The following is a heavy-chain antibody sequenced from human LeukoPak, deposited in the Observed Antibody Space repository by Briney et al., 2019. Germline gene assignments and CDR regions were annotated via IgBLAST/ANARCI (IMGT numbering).Heavy chain of an antibody. J-gene: IGHJ4*02. V-gene: IGHV3-23*01. Sequence: GGSLRLSCAASGFTLSDYAMAWVRQAPGKGLEWVSSISSSGNTYYADSVKGRFTISRDDSTNMVYLQMNRLKDEDTAVYYCAKSQRGYYDHYFDYWGQGTLVTVSS. CDR3: AKSQRGYYDHYFDY. CDR1: GFTLSDYA. D-gene: IGHD3-22*01. CDR2: ISSSGNT.